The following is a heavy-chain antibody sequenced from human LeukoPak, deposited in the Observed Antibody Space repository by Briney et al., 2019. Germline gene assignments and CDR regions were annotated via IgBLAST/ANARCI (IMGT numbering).Heavy chain of an antibody. V-gene: IGHV3-30*18. CDR3: AKDLLGGDSGSYYEVGELGMDV. J-gene: IGHJ6*02. D-gene: IGHD1-26*01. CDR1: GFTFSSYG. CDR2: ISYDGSNK. Sequence: GGSLRLSCAVSGFTFSSYGMHWVRQAPGKGPEWVAVISYDGSNKYYADSVKGRFTISRDKSRNTLYLQMNSLRAEDTAVYYCAKDLLGGDSGSYYEVGELGMDVWGQGTTVTVSS.